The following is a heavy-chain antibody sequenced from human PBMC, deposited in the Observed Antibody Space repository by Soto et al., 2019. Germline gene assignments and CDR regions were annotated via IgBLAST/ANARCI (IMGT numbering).Heavy chain of an antibody. Sequence: GGSLRLSCAASGFTFSSYSMNWVRQAPGKGLEWVSSISSSSSYIYYADSVKGRFTISRDNAKNSLYLQMNSLRAEDTAVYYCARGHIVRRTYYYYYYMDVWGKGTTVTVSS. J-gene: IGHJ6*03. CDR3: ARGHIVRRTYYYYYYMDV. CDR1: GFTFSSYS. CDR2: ISSSSSYI. D-gene: IGHD2-21*01. V-gene: IGHV3-21*01.